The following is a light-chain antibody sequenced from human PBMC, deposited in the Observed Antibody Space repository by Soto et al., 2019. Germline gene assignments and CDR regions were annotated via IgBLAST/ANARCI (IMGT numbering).Light chain of an antibody. CDR3: AAWDSSLTAGV. Sequence: QAVVTQPPSVSAAPGQKVTVSCSGSSSNIGKNVVSWYQQFPGTAPKLLIYDNNKRPSGIPDRFSGSTSGTSATLAITGLQTGDEADYYCAAWDSSLTAGVFGGGTKLTV. CDR1: SSNIGKNV. J-gene: IGLJ3*02. CDR2: DNN. V-gene: IGLV1-51*01.